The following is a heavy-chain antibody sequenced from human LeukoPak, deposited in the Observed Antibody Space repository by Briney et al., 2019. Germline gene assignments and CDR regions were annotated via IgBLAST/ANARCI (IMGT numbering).Heavy chain of an antibody. J-gene: IGHJ6*03. CDR2: ITTSSSYM. CDR1: GFTFSAYN. Sequence: GGSLRLSCAASGFTFSAYNMNWVRRTPGKGLEWVSSITTSSSYMFYADSVRGRFTISRDNAENSLYLQMNSLRDEDAAVYYCARDPYSGGYGAYYYYYMDVWGKGTTVTVSS. D-gene: IGHD6-19*01. CDR3: ARDPYSGGYGAYYYYYMDV. V-gene: IGHV3-21*01.